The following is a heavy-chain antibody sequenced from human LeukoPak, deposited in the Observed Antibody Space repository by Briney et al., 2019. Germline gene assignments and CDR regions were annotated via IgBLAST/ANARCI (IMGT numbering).Heavy chain of an antibody. Sequence: GGSLRLSCAASGFTFSSYSMNWVRQAPGKGLEWVSSISSSSSYIYYADSVKGRFTISRDNAKNSLCLQMNSLRAEDTAVYYCARENYYDSSGYYYMFWYFDLWGRGTLVTVSS. D-gene: IGHD3-22*01. CDR2: ISSSSSYI. CDR3: ARENYYDSSGYYYMFWYFDL. V-gene: IGHV3-21*01. J-gene: IGHJ2*01. CDR1: GFTFSSYS.